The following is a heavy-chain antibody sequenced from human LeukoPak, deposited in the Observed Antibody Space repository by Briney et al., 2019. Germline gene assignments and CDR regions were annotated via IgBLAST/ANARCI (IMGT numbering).Heavy chain of an antibody. CDR2: ISGSGGST. Sequence: GGSLRLSCAASGFTFSSYAMSWVRQAPGKGLEWVSAISGSGGSTYYADSVKGRFTISRDNSKNTLYLQMNSLRAEDTAVYYCAKALGYYDFWSADYWGQGTLVTVSS. V-gene: IGHV3-23*01. D-gene: IGHD3-3*01. CDR1: GFTFSSYA. J-gene: IGHJ4*02. CDR3: AKALGYYDFWSADY.